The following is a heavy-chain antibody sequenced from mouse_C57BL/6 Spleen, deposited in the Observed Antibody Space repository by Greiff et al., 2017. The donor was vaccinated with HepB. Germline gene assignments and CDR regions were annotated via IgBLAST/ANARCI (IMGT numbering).Heavy chain of an antibody. CDR2: IDPANGNT. CDR3: ARSDDYDGAWFAY. J-gene: IGHJ3*01. CDR1: GFNIKNTY. D-gene: IGHD2-4*01. V-gene: IGHV14-3*01. Sequence: EVQLQQSVAELVRPGASVKLSCTASGFNIKNTYMHWVKQRPEQGLEWIGRIDPANGNTKYAPKFQGKATLTADTSSNAAYLPLSSLTSDDTAIYYCARSDDYDGAWFAYWGQGTLVTVSA.